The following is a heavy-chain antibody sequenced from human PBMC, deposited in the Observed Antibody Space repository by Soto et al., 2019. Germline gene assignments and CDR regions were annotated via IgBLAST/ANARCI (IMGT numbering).Heavy chain of an antibody. CDR1: GFTFSSYH. CDR2: ISYDGKIK. V-gene: IGHV3-30*18. Sequence: GGSLRLSCAAYGFTFSSYHMYWVRQVPGKGLEWVAAISYDGKIKDYAASVKGRFTISRDNSMNTLSLQMNSLRADDTAVYHCAKDRLPDYY. CDR3: AKDRLPDYY. J-gene: IGHJ6*01.